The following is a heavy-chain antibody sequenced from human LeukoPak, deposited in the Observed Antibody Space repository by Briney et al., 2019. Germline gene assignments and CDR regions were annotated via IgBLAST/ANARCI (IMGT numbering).Heavy chain of an antibody. Sequence: PGRSLRLSCAASGFTFSSYGMHWVRQAPGQGLEWVAVISYDGSNKYHADSVKGRFTISRDNSKNTLYLQMNSLRAEDTGVYYCAKEPYVWGSYRTPDYWGQGTLVTVSS. V-gene: IGHV3-30*18. D-gene: IGHD3-16*02. CDR3: AKEPYVWGSYRTPDY. J-gene: IGHJ4*02. CDR1: GFTFSSYG. CDR2: ISYDGSNK.